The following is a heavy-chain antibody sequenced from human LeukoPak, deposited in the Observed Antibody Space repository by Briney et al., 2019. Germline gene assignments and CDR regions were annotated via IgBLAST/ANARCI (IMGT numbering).Heavy chain of an antibody. Sequence: SVKVSCKASGGTFSSYAISWVRQAPGQGLEWMGGIIPIFGTANCAQKFQGRVTITADESTSTAYMELSSLRSEDTAVYYCASPLGSRTYYYYYMDVWGKGTTVTVSS. D-gene: IGHD1-1*01. J-gene: IGHJ6*03. CDR2: IIPIFGTA. CDR3: ASPLGSRTYYYYYMDV. V-gene: IGHV1-69*13. CDR1: GGTFSSYA.